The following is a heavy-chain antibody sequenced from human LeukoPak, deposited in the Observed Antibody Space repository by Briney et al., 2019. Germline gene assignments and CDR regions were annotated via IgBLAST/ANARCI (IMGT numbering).Heavy chain of an antibody. CDR1: GYTFTSYG. J-gene: IGHJ4*02. V-gene: IGHV1-18*01. D-gene: IGHD4-17*01. Sequence: ASVKVSCKASGYTFTSYGISWVRQAPGQGLEWMGWISVYNGNTNYAQKFQGRVTMTRDTSISTAYMELSRLRSDDTAVYYCATRPFDDYGGNRFDYWGQGTLVTVSS. CDR2: ISVYNGNT. CDR3: ATRPFDDYGGNRFDY.